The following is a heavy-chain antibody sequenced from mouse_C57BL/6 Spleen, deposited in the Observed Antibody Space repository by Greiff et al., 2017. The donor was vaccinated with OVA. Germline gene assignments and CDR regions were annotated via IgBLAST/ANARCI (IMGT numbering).Heavy chain of an antibody. D-gene: IGHD1-1*01. CDR3: ASYYYGSSYYFDY. J-gene: IGHJ2*01. CDR2: ISDGGSYT. V-gene: IGHV5-4*01. CDR1: GFTFSSYA. Sequence: EVQRVESGGGLVKPGGSLKLSCAASGFTFSSYAMSWVRQTPEKRLEWVATISDGGSYTYYPGNVKGRFTISRDNAKNNLYLQMSHLKSEDTAMYYCASYYYGSSYYFDYWGQGTTLTVSS.